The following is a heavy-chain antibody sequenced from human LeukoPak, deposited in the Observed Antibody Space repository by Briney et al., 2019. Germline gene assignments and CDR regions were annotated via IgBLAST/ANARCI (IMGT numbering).Heavy chain of an antibody. Sequence: PSETLSLTCTVSGGSISSGGYYWSWIRQHPGKGLEWFGYIYYSGSTYYNPSLKSRFTISVDTSKNQSSLKLSSVSAADTAVYYCASYKDYYDSSGYWIDVFDIWGQGTMVTVSS. CDR1: GGSISSGGYY. CDR3: ASYKDYYDSSGYWIDVFDI. V-gene: IGHV4-31*03. CDR2: IYYSGST. J-gene: IGHJ3*02. D-gene: IGHD3-22*01.